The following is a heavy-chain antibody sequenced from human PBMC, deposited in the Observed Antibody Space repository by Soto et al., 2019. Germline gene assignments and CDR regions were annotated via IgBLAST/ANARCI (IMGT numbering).Heavy chain of an antibody. CDR1: GFTFSRVS. CDR2: ISSGSSDT. V-gene: IGHV3-21*02. Sequence: EVQLVESGGGLVKPGESLRLSCEASGFTFSRVSMNWVRQVTGQGLEWVATISSGSSDTWYADSVKGRFIISRDNAKNSLFLQMHTLRPEDTTMYYCARVAYWGPGTQVTVSS. J-gene: IGHJ4*02. CDR3: ARVAY.